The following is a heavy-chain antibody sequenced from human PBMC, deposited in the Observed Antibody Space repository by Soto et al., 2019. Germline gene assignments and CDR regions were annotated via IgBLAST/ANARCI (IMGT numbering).Heavy chain of an antibody. V-gene: IGHV1-46*01. Sequence: ASVKVSCKASGYTFTSYYMHWVRQAPGQGLEWMGIINPSGGSTSYAQKFQGRVTMTRDTSTSTVYMELSSLRSEDTAVYYCARDGGTLFGVVHSNWFDPWGQGTLVTVSS. CDR3: ARDGGTLFGVVHSNWFDP. D-gene: IGHD3-3*01. J-gene: IGHJ5*02. CDR1: GYTFTSYY. CDR2: INPSGGST.